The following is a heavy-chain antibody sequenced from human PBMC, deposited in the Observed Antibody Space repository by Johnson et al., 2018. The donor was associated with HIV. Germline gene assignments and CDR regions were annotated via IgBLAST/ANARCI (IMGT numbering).Heavy chain of an antibody. D-gene: IGHD3/OR15-3a*01. CDR1: GFTFSSYA. CDR3: AKGDLDCTDDFCYVDAFDI. Sequence: QVQLVESGGGVVQPGRSLRLSCAASGFTFSSYAMHWVRQAPGKGLEWVAVISYDGSNKYYADSVKGRFIISRDNSKNTLYLQMNSLRSEDTGVFYCAKGDLDCTDDFCYVDAFDIWGQGTMVTVSS. V-gene: IGHV3-30*04. J-gene: IGHJ3*02. CDR2: ISYDGSNK.